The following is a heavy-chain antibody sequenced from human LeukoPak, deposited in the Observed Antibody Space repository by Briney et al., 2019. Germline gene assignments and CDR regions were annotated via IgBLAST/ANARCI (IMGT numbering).Heavy chain of an antibody. CDR2: MNPNSGNT. J-gene: IGHJ3*02. CDR3: AVEMATIRGDAFDI. CDR1: GYTFTSYD. D-gene: IGHD5-24*01. Sequence: ASVKVSCKASGYTFTSYDINWVRQATGQGLEWMGWMNPNSGNTGYAQKFQGRVTMNRDTSISTAYMELSSLRSEYTAVYYCAVEMATIRGDAFDIWGQGTMVTVSS. V-gene: IGHV1-8*01.